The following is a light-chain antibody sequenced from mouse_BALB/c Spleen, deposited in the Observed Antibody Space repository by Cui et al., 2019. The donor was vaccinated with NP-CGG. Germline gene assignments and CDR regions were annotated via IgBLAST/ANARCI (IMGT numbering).Light chain of an antibody. CDR3: ALWYSNHWV. Sequence: QAVVTQESALTTSPGETVTLNCRSSTGAVTTSNYANWFQEKPDHLFTGLIGGTNNRAPGVPARFSGSLIGDKAALTITGAQTEDEAIYFCALWYSNHWVFGGGTKLTVL. CDR1: TGAVTTSNY. V-gene: IGLV1*01. CDR2: GTN. J-gene: IGLJ1*01.